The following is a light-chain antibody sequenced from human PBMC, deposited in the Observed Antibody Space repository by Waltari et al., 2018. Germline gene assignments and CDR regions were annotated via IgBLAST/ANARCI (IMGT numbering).Light chain of an antibody. CDR2: DDG. CDR3: QVWDSGSNHYV. CDR1: KIGSKN. J-gene: IGLJ1*01. V-gene: IGLV3-21*02. Sequence: SYELTQPPSVSVAPGQTARITCDGDKIGSKNVHWYQHKPGQAPVRVVYDDGDRPSGIPGRCSGSNSGNTAALTISRVDAGDEAEYYCQVWDSGSNHYVFGTVTKVTVL.